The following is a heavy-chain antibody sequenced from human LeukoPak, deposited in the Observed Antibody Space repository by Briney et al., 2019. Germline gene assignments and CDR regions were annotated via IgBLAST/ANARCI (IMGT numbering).Heavy chain of an antibody. CDR2: IGTAGDT. J-gene: IGHJ4*02. D-gene: IGHD5-18*01. V-gene: IGHV3-13*01. CDR3: ARSYSYGQFDY. Sequence: GGSLRLSCAASGFTFSSYDMHWVRQAPGKGLEWVSAIGTAGDTYYPGSVKGRFTISRENAKNSLYLQMNSLRAGDTAVYYCARSYSYGQFDYWGQGTLVTVSS. CDR1: GFTFSSYD.